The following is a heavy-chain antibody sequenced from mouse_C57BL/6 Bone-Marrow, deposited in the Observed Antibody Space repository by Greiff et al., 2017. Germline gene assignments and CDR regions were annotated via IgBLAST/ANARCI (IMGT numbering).Heavy chain of an antibody. CDR3: ARDYGRDYFDY. J-gene: IGHJ2*01. D-gene: IGHD1-1*01. Sequence: EVKLMESGGGLVKPGGSLKLSCAASGFTFSDYGMHWVRQAPEKGLEWVAYISSGSSTIYYADTVKGRFTISRDNAKNTLFLQMTSLRSEDTAMYYCARDYGRDYFDYWGQGTTLTVSS. V-gene: IGHV5-17*01. CDR2: ISSGSSTI. CDR1: GFTFSDYG.